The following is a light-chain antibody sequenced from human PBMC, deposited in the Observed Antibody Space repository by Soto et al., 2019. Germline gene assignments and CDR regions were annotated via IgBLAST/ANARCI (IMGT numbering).Light chain of an antibody. CDR2: GAS. Sequence: TVFTQSPGTLSLSPGERATLSCRASQSFRGLLAWYQQKPGQAPRLLIYGASSRATGIPDRFSGSGSGTDFTLTISRLEPEDFAVYYCQQYGSSPLTFGGGTKVDIK. J-gene: IGKJ4*01. CDR1: QSFRGL. CDR3: QQYGSSPLT. V-gene: IGKV3-20*01.